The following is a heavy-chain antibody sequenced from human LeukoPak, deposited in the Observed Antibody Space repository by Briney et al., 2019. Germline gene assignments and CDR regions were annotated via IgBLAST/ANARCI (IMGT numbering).Heavy chain of an antibody. CDR3: ARDPGYYGSGKGGLDY. J-gene: IGHJ4*02. Sequence: PGGSLRLSCAASGFTFSSYWMSWVRQAPGKGLEWVANIKQDGSEKYYVDSVKGRFTISRDNAKNSLYMQMNSLRVEDTAVFYCARDPGYYGSGKGGLDYWGQGNLVTVSS. D-gene: IGHD3-10*01. V-gene: IGHV3-7*01. CDR2: IKQDGSEK. CDR1: GFTFSSYW.